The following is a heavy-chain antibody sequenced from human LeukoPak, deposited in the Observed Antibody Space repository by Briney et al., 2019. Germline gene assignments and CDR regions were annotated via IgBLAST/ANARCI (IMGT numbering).Heavy chain of an antibody. J-gene: IGHJ4*02. V-gene: IGHV3-33*01. D-gene: IGHD2-2*01. CDR3: ATASGTYTSAY. Sequence: GTSLRLSCAASGFTFRNYGMHWVRQAPGKGLEWVAVIWYDGSNKYYADSVKGRFTISRDNSKNTLYLQVDSLRAEDTAVYYCATASGTYTSAYWGQGTLATVSS. CDR2: IWYDGSNK. CDR1: GFTFRNYG.